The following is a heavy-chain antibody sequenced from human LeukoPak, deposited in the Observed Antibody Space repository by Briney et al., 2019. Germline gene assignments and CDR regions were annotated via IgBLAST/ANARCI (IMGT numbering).Heavy chain of an antibody. V-gene: IGHV1-46*01. CDR1: GYTFTDYY. D-gene: IGHD6-19*01. CDR3: TRTIGYRPVAGLKEKWFDP. J-gene: IGHJ5*02. CDR2: VNPLRGIT. Sequence: ASVKVSCKASGYTFTDYYVHWVRQAPGLGLEWMGIVNPLRGITIYAQKFQGRVTMTSDTSTNTVYMELSSLISEDTAVYYCTRTIGYRPVAGLKEKWFDPWGQGTLVTVSS.